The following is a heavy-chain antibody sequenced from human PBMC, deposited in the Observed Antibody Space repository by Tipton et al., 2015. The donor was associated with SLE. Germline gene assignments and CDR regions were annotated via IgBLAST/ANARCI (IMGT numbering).Heavy chain of an antibody. V-gene: IGHV4-34*01. J-gene: IGHJ4*02. Sequence: TLSLTCAVYGGSFSGYYWSWIRQPPGKGLEWIGEINHSGSTNYNPSLKSRVIISVDTAKNQFSLKLSSVTAADTAVYYCARGLPDLEYLGQGTLFIVSS. CDR2: INHSGST. CDR3: ARGLPDLEY. CDR1: GGSFSGYY.